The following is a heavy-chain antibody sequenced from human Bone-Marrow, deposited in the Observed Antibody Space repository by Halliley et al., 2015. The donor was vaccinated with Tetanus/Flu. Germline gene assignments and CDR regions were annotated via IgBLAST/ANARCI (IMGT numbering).Heavy chain of an antibody. CDR3: TTGGGWLPDY. Sequence: KGPEWVGFSLCPDSTNYNPPLKGRVTISADPSKNPFSLKLTPVTAADTAVYYCTTGGGWLPDYWGQGTLVTVSS. D-gene: IGHD6-19*01. V-gene: IGHV4-61*03. J-gene: IGHJ4*02. CDR2: SLCPDST.